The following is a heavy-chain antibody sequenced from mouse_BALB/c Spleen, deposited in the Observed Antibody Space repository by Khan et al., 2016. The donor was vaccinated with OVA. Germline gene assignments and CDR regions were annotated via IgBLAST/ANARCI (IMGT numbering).Heavy chain of an antibody. CDR3: ARPPYVSYVLDN. CDR2: INTYTGGP. V-gene: IGHV9-3-1*01. CDR1: GHTFTKYG. J-gene: IGHJ4*01. Sequence: QIQLVQSGPELKKPGETVKISCKASGHTFTKYGMNWVKQAPGKGLKWMGWINTYTGGPTYADDFNGRFAFSLETSASTAYLQINNLKNEDTATYFCARPPYVSYVLDNWGQGTSVTVSS. D-gene: IGHD1-1*01.